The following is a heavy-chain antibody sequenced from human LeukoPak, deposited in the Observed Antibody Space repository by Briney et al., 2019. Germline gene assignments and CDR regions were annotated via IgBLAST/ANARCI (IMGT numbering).Heavy chain of an antibody. D-gene: IGHD1-7*01. V-gene: IGHV1-69*04. Sequence: SVKVSCKASAGTFSSYAISWVRQAPGQGGEWMGRIIPIFGIANYAQKFQGRVTITADKSTSTAYLELSSLRSEDTAVYYCAGGAGTRRIVSWVYGMDVWGQGTTVTVSS. CDR3: AGGAGTRRIVSWVYGMDV. CDR1: AGTFSSYA. CDR2: IIPIFGIA. J-gene: IGHJ6*02.